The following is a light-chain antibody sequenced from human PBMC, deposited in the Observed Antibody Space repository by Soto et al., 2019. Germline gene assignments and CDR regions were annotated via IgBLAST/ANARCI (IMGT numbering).Light chain of an antibody. CDR1: QTINNY. CDR2: DAS. V-gene: IGKV3-11*01. J-gene: IGKJ1*01. Sequence: EIVLTQSPATLSLSPGERATLSCRASQTINNYLAWYQHKPGQAPRLLIYDASTRATGIPARFSGSGSGTDFTLTISSLQAEDVAVYYCQQYYGTPRTFGQGTKVEIK. CDR3: QQYYGTPRT.